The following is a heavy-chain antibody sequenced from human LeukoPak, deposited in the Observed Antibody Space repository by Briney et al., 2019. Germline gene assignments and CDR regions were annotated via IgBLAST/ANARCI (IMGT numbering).Heavy chain of an antibody. CDR2: INHSGST. V-gene: IGHV4-34*01. CDR3: ARARWITMIVVAERYYMDV. Sequence: PSETLSLTCAVYGGSFSGYYWSWLRQPPGKGLEWIGEINHSGSTNYNPSLKSRVTISVDTSKNQFSLKLSSVTAADTAVYYCARARWITMIVVAERYYMDVWGKGTTVTVSS. CDR1: GGSFSGYY. D-gene: IGHD3-22*01. J-gene: IGHJ6*03.